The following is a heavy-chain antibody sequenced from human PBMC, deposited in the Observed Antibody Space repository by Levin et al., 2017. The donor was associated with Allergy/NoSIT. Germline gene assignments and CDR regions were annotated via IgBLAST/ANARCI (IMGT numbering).Heavy chain of an antibody. CDR1: GFTFSGYS. D-gene: IGHD2-2*01. V-gene: IGHV3-48*01. CDR3: ARNVPAADY. Sequence: GESLKISCAASGFTFSGYSMSWVRQAPGKGLEWVSYISSDSTIMYSADSVKGRFTISRDNAKNSLYLQINSLRAEDTAVYYCARNVPAADYWGHGSLVTVS. CDR2: ISSDSTIM. J-gene: IGHJ4*01.